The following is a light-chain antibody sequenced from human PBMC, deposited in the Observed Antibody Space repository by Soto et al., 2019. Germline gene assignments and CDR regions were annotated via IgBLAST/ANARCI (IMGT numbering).Light chain of an antibody. CDR2: GNS. J-gene: IGLJ3*02. V-gene: IGLV1-40*01. CDR1: SSNIGAGYD. CDR3: QSYDSSLGAR. Sequence: QSVLTQPPSVSGAPGQRVTISCTGSSSNIGAGYDVHWYQQLPGTAPKLLIYGNSNRPSGVPDRFSGSKSGTSASLAITGLQAEDEADYYCQSYDSSLGARFGGGTKRTVL.